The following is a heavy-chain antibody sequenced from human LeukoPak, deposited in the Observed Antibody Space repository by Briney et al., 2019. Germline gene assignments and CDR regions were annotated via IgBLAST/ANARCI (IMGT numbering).Heavy chain of an antibody. J-gene: IGHJ4*02. Sequence: PGGSLRLSCSASGFTFSSYAMHWVRQAPGKGLEYVSAISSNGGSTYYADSVKGRFTISRDNSKNTLYLQMNSLRAEDTAVYYCATSPGIAAAGTESDYWGQGTLVTVSS. V-gene: IGHV3-64*04. D-gene: IGHD6-13*01. CDR2: ISSNGGST. CDR1: GFTFSSYA. CDR3: ATSPGIAAAGTESDY.